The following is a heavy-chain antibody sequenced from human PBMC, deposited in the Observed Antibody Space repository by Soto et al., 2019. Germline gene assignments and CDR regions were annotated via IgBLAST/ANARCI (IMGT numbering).Heavy chain of an antibody. CDR3: VKERADFVTVPHATSGMDV. CDR2: THQDETEK. CDR1: GFTFPGYW. Sequence: DVQLVESGGGLVQPGGSMRLSCAASGFTFPGYWMSWVRQAPGKGLEWVANTHQDETEKYYADSVTGRLIISRDNSKNTLYLQVNTLTVDDTAVYYCVKERADFVTVPHATSGMDVWGPGTTVTVSS. D-gene: IGHD2-15*01. V-gene: IGHV3-7*03. J-gene: IGHJ6*02.